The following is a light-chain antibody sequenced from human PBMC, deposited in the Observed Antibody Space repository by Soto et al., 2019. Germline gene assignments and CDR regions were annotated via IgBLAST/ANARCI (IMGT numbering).Light chain of an antibody. CDR3: QQRQHWPPIT. CDR2: DAS. Sequence: EVVVTQSPATLSLSPGERATLSCRASHSVSNYLAWYQQKPGQPPRLLIYDASNRATGIPARFTGSGSGTDFTLTISSLEPEDFAIYYCQQRQHWPPITFGQGTRLEI. CDR1: HSVSNY. V-gene: IGKV3-11*01. J-gene: IGKJ5*01.